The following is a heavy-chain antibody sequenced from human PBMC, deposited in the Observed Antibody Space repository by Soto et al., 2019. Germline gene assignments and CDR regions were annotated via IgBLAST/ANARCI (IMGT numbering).Heavy chain of an antibody. D-gene: IGHD4-17*01. Sequence: ASVKVSCKASGYTFKSYQIYWVRQAPGQRLECMGWINISNGNTEYSQNFPGRVTMTRDTSASTAYMELSSLRSEDTAVYYCARDTDLTLVTTLDYWGQGTPVTVSS. J-gene: IGHJ4*02. V-gene: IGHV1-3*04. CDR3: ARDTDLTLVTTLDY. CDR1: GYTFKSYQ. CDR2: INISNGNT.